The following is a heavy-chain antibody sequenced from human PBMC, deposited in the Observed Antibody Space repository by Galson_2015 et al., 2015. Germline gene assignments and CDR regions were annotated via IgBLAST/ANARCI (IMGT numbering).Heavy chain of an antibody. D-gene: IGHD1-20*01. Sequence: SLRLSCAASGFSFGDYAMHWVRQVPGKGLEWVSGISWNSGSIGYADSVKGRFTISRDNAKNSLYLQMNSLRAEDTAVYYCARHLRISITGPDAKPLDYWGQGTLVTVSS. CDR1: GFSFGDYA. CDR2: ISWNSGSI. CDR3: ARHLRISITGPDAKPLDY. J-gene: IGHJ4*02. V-gene: IGHV3-9*01.